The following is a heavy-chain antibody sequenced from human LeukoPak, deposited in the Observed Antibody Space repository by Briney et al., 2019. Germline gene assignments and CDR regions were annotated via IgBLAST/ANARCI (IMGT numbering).Heavy chain of an antibody. CDR1: GYSFSSSYY. Sequence: SETLSLTCTVSGYSFSSSYYWGWIRPPPGKGLEWIGSIYYSGSTYYNPSLKSRVTISVDTSKNQFSLKLSSVTAADTAVYYCAREPVLLRFGTPIRGGWFDPWGQGTLVTVSS. D-gene: IGHD3-10*01. J-gene: IGHJ5*02. CDR2: IYYSGST. V-gene: IGHV4-38-2*02. CDR3: AREPVLLRFGTPIRGGWFDP.